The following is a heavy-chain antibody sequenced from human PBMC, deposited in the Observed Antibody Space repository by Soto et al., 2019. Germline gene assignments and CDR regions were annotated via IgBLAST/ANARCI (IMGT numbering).Heavy chain of an antibody. CDR2: IIPGSGDT. Sequence: SVKVAGKSSGYNFCGFHMHWVRQAPGQGLEWMGGIIPGSGDTNYAQRFRGRVTLTRDPSINTAYVDLSGLKSDATAVYSCARERIAGPFDNWGKGTLVTASS. CDR3: ARERIAGPFDN. CDR1: GYNFCGFH. J-gene: IGHJ4*02. D-gene: IGHD1-26*01. V-gene: IGHV1-2*02.